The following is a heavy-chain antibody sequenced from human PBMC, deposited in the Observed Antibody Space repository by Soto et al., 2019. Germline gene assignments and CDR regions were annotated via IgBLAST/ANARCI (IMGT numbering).Heavy chain of an antibody. V-gene: IGHV4-31*02. CDR3: AKDHLYDWFDP. J-gene: IGHJ5*02. CDR1: GGSISGGGYY. CDR2: ITDSGST. D-gene: IGHD2-2*02. Sequence: SETLSLTCIVSGGSISGGGYYWSWIRQHPGKGLEWIGFITDSGSTYYNPSLKSRVTISVDTSRNQFSLNLSSVTAADTAVYYCAKDHLYDWFDPWGQGTLVTVSS.